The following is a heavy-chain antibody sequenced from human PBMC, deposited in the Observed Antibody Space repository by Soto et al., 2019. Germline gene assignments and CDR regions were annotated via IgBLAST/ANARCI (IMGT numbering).Heavy chain of an antibody. J-gene: IGHJ6*02. V-gene: IGHV3-30*18. CDR1: GFTFSSSG. Sequence: PGGALRLSFAASGFTFSSSGMLLGRQAPGKGLEGVAVISYDGSNKYYADSVKGRFTISRDNSKNTLYLQMNSLRAEDTAVYYCAKVGRSSSWSNYYYYGMDVWGQGTTVTVSS. D-gene: IGHD6-13*01. CDR2: ISYDGSNK. CDR3: AKVGRSSSWSNYYYYGMDV.